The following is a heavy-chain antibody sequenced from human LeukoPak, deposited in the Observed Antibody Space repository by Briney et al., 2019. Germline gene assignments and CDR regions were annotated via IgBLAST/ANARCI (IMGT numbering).Heavy chain of an antibody. J-gene: IGHJ4*02. Sequence: TGGSLRLSCAASGFTFSSYSVNWVRQAPGKGLEWVSSISSSSSYIYYADSVKGRFTISRDNAKNSLYLQMNSLRAEDTAVHYCARGGGSYLFDYWGQGTLVTVSS. CDR2: ISSSSSYI. V-gene: IGHV3-21*01. CDR3: ARGGGSYLFDY. CDR1: GFTFSSYS. D-gene: IGHD1-26*01.